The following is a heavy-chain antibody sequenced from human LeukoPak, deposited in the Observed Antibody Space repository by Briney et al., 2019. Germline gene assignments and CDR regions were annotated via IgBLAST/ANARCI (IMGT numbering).Heavy chain of an antibody. Sequence: GGSLRLSCAASGFTFSSYGIHWVRQAPGKGLEWVAFIQCDGSNKYYADSVKGRVTISRDNSKNTLYMQMNSLRAEDTAVYYCAKGGARIAVAGKGIDYWGQGTLVTVSS. CDR1: GFTFSSYG. J-gene: IGHJ4*02. D-gene: IGHD6-19*01. CDR3: AKGGARIAVAGKGIDY. V-gene: IGHV3-30*02. CDR2: IQCDGSNK.